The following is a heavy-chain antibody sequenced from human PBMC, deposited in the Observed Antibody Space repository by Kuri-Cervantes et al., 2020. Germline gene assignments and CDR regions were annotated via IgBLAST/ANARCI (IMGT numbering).Heavy chain of an antibody. J-gene: IGHJ4*02. V-gene: IGHV3-21*04. CDR2: ISSSSSYI. CDR1: GFTFSGYS. D-gene: IGHD5-12*01. Sequence: GESLKISCAASGFTFSGYSMNWVRQAPGKGLEWVSSISSSSSYIYYADSVKGRFTISRDNAKNSLYLQMNSLRAEDTAVYYCARDQGYSGYVSALGYWGQGTLVTVSS. CDR3: ARDQGYSGYVSALGY.